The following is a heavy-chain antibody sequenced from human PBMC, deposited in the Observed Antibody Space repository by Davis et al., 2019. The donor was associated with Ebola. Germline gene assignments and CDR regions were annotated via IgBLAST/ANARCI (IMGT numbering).Heavy chain of an antibody. D-gene: IGHD1-14*01. CDR2: ISYDGSNK. V-gene: IGHV3-30*18. J-gene: IGHJ4*02. CDR3: AKRGRQGPGTTDFDY. Sequence: GESLKISCAASGFTFSSYGMHWVRQAPGKGLEWVAVISYDGSNKYYADSVKGRFTISRDNSENTLSLQMNSLRAEDSAVYYCAKRGRQGPGTTDFDYWGQGTVVTVSS. CDR1: GFTFSSYG.